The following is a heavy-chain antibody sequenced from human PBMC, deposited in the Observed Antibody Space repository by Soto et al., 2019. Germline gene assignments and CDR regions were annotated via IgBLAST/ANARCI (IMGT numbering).Heavy chain of an antibody. V-gene: IGHV4-39*01. J-gene: IGHJ6*02. CDR2: IYYSGST. D-gene: IGHD6-6*01. CDR1: GGSISSSSYY. Sequence: SETLSLTCTVSGGSISSSSYYWGWICQPPGKWLVWIGSIYYSGSTYYNPSLKSRVTISVDTSKNQFSLTLSSVTPADTAVYYCARIKRLYSSSSYYYYYGMDVWGQGTTVTVSS. CDR3: ARIKRLYSSSSYYYYYGMDV.